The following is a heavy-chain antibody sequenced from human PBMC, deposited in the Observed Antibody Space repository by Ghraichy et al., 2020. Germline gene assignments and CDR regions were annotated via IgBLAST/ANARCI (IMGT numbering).Heavy chain of an antibody. CDR1: GGSISSYY. D-gene: IGHD4-11*01. V-gene: IGHV4-4*07. Sequence: SEPLSLTCTVSGGSISSYYWSWIRQPAGKGLEWIGRIYTSGSTNYNPSLKSRVTMSVDTSKNQFSLKLSSVTAADTAVYYCARGTRVEGYYYYMDVWGKGTTVTVSS. CDR3: ARGTRVEGYYYYMDV. CDR2: IYTSGST. J-gene: IGHJ6*03.